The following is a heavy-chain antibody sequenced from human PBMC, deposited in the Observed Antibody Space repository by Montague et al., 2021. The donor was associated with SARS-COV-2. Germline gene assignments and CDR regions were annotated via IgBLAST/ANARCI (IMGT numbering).Heavy chain of an antibody. CDR2: IYYSGST. CDR3: ARGIGGSYLYYFDY. J-gene: IGHJ4*02. V-gene: IGHV4-59*01. Sequence: SETLSLTCTVSGXSISSYYWSWIRQPPGKGLEWIGYIYYSGSTNYNPSLKSRVTILVDMSKNQFSLKLSSVTAADTAVYYCARGIGGSYLYYFDYWGQGTRVTVSS. D-gene: IGHD1-26*01. CDR1: GXSISSYY.